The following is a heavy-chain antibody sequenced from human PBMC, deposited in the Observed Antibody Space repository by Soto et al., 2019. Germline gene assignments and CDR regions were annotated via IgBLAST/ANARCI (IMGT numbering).Heavy chain of an antibody. D-gene: IGHD1-26*01. J-gene: IGHJ6*02. V-gene: IGHV1-69*12. CDR2: IIPICGTA. Sequence: QVQLVQSGAEVKKPESSVKVSCKASGGTFSIYAISWVRQAPGQGLEWMGGIIPICGTADYAQKFQGRVTITADESTSTASMELSSLRSEDTAVYYCARHLGPPYYGMDVWGQGTTVTVSS. CDR3: ARHLGPPYYGMDV. CDR1: GGTFSIYA.